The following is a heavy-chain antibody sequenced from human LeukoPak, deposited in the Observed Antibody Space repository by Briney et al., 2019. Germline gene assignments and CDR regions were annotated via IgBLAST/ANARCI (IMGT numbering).Heavy chain of an antibody. CDR1: GGTFSSYA. Sequence: SVKVSCKASGGTFSSYAISWVRQAPGQGLEWMGRIIPILGIANYAQKFQGRVTITADKSTSTAYMELSSLRSEDTAVYYCARDRDSRSYYYGMDVWGQGTTVTVSS. CDR3: ARDRDSRSYYYGMDV. V-gene: IGHV1-69*04. CDR2: IIPILGIA. J-gene: IGHJ6*02. D-gene: IGHD5-18*01.